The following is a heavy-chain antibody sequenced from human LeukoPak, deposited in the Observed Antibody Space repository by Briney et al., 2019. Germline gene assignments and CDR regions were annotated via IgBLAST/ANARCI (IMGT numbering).Heavy chain of an antibody. CDR1: GGSFSGYY. V-gene: IGHV4-34*01. D-gene: IGHD5-24*01. J-gene: IGHJ4*02. CDR2: INHSGGT. Sequence: SDTLSLTCAVYGGSFSGYYWSWIRQPPGKGLEWIGEINHSGGTNFNPSLKSRVTLSVDTSKNQFSLKVTSVTAADAAVHFCARRGGFNSGSGWGYWGPGTLVTVSS. CDR3: ARRGGFNSGSGWGY.